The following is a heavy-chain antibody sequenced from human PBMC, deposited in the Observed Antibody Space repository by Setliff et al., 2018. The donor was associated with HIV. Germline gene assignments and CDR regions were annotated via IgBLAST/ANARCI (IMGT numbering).Heavy chain of an antibody. D-gene: IGHD3-3*01. CDR3: ARPLTTSYNFWGDAFAI. CDR1: GGAIDDINW. J-gene: IGHJ3*02. CDR2: IYHSGTT. Sequence: SETLSLTCAVSGGAIDDINWWNWGRQSPGKGLEWIGEIYHSGTTNYNPSLKSRVTISVDKSKNQFSLKLTSVTAADTAVYFCARPLTTSYNFWGDAFAIWGPGKMVTVSS. V-gene: IGHV4-4*02.